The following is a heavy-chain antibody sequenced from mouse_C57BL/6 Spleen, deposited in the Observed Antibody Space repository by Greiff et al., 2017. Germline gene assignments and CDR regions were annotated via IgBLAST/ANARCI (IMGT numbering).Heavy chain of an antibody. CDR1: GYAFSSSW. Sequence: QVQLQQSGPELVKPGASVKISCKASGYAFSSSWMNWVKQRPGEGLEWIGRIYPGDGDTNYNGKFKGKATLTADKSSSTAYMQLSSLTSEDSAVYFCARSDRDYFDYWGQGTTLTVSS. CDR2: IYPGDGDT. J-gene: IGHJ2*01. V-gene: IGHV1-82*01. CDR3: ARSDRDYFDY.